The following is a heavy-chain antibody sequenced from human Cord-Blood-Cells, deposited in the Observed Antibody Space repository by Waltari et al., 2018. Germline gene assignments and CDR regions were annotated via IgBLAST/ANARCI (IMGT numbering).Heavy chain of an antibody. CDR1: GYTFTGYS. CDR3: ACDWGSDYWYFDL. CDR2: INPNSGGT. V-gene: IGHV1-2*02. D-gene: IGHD3-16*01. Sequence: QVQLVQSGAEVKKPGASVKVSCTASGYTFTGYSMHWVRQAPGQGLEWMGWINPNSGGTNYAQKFQGRVTMTRDTSISTAYMELSRLRADDTAVYYWACDWGSDYWYFDLWGRGTLVTVSS. J-gene: IGHJ2*01.